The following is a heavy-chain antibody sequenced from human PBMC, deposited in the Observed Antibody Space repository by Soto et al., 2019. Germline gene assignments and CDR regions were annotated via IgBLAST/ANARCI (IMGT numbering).Heavy chain of an antibody. V-gene: IGHV1-3*05. CDR3: VRVSGWHHLDY. CDR2: INAGNGNT. CDR1: GYTFTSYA. Sequence: QVQLVQSGAEEKKPGASVKVSCKASGYTFTSYAMHWVRQAPGQRLEWMGWINAGNGNTKYSQKFQGRVTITRDTSARTAYMELSSLRSEDTAVYYCVRVSGWHHLDYWGQGTLVTVSS. D-gene: IGHD6-19*01. J-gene: IGHJ4*02.